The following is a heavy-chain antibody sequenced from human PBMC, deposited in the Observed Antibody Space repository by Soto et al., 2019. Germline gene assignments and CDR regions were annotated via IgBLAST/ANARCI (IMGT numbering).Heavy chain of an antibody. CDR1: GGSISSGDYY. J-gene: IGHJ5*02. Sequence: SETLSLTCTVSGGSISSGDYYWSWIRQPPGKGLEWIGYIYYSGSTYYNPSLKSRVTISVDTSKNQFSLKLSSVTAADTAVYYCARAEYQERVVAAINWFDPWGQGTLVTVSS. V-gene: IGHV4-30-4*01. CDR2: IYYSGST. CDR3: ARAEYQERVVAAINWFDP. D-gene: IGHD2-15*01.